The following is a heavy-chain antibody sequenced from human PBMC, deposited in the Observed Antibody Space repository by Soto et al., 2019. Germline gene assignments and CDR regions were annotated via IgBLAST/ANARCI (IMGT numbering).Heavy chain of an antibody. V-gene: IGHV4-34*01. Sequence: PSETLSLTCAVYGGSFSGYYWSWIRQPPGKGLEWIGEINHSGSTNYNPSLKSRVTISVDTSKNQFSLKLSSVTAADTAVYYCARSLRYFDLRGPRPDYYYGMDVWGQGTTVTVSS. CDR2: INHSGST. CDR3: ARSLRYFDLRGPRPDYYYGMDV. J-gene: IGHJ6*02. D-gene: IGHD3-9*01. CDR1: GGSFSGYY.